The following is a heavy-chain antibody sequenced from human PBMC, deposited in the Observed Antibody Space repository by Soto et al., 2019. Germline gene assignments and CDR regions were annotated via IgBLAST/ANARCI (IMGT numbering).Heavy chain of an antibody. CDR2: IYYSGST. Sequence: PSETLSLTCTVSGGSISSYYWSWIRQHPGKGLEWIGYIYYSGSTNYNPSLQSRVTISVDTSKNQFSLKLSSVTAADTAVYYCARAVLPATAPFDYWGQGTLVTVSS. V-gene: IGHV4-59*01. J-gene: IGHJ4*02. CDR3: ARAVLPATAPFDY. CDR1: GGSISSYY. D-gene: IGHD2-2*01.